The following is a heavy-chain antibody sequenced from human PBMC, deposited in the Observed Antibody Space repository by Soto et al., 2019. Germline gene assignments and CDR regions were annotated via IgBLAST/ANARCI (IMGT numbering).Heavy chain of an antibody. V-gene: IGHV1-18*01. CDR3: ARGPVLTGYHSFDY. CDR1: GYTFTSYG. CDR2: ISAYNGNT. D-gene: IGHD3-9*01. Sequence: GASVKVSCKASGYTFTSYGISWVRQAPGQGLEWMGWISAYNGNTNYAQKFQGRVTITADESTSTAYMELSSLRSEDTAVYYCARGPVLTGYHSFDYWGQGTLVTVSS. J-gene: IGHJ4*02.